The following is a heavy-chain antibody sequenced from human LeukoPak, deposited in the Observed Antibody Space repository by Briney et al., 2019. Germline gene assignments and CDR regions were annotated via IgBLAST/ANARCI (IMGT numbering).Heavy chain of an antibody. CDR1: GGSISSYY. CDR2: IYYSGST. CDR3: ATAHPQYYYYGMDV. J-gene: IGHJ6*02. Sequence: PSETPSLTCTVSGGSISSYYWSWIRQPPGKGLEWIGYIYYSGSTNYNPSLKSRVTISVDTSKNQFSLKLSSVTAADTAVYYCATAHPQYYYYGMDVWGQGTTVTVSS. V-gene: IGHV4-59*01.